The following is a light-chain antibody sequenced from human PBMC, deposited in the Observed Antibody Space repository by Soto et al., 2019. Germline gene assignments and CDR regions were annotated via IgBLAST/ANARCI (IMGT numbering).Light chain of an antibody. J-gene: IGKJ4*02. CDR3: QHYNRYSTP. Sequence: DIQMTQSPSTLSTSVGDRVTITCRASQSISSWLAWYQQKPGKAPKLLIYDASSLKSGVPSRFSGSGSGTGCNLTIRRLQPDDFATYYCQHYNRYSTPFGGGTKVEIK. CDR2: DAS. CDR1: QSISSW. V-gene: IGKV1-5*01.